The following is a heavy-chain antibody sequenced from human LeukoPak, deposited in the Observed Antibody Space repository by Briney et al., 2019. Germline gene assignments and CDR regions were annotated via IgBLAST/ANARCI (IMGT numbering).Heavy chain of an antibody. CDR1: GGSISSGGYY. J-gene: IGHJ4*02. CDR3: ARHDFWSGRPYYFDY. V-gene: IGHV4-61*08. CDR2: IYYSGST. Sequence: PSETLSLTCTVSGGSISSGGYYWSWIRQPPGKGLEWIGYIYYSGSTNYNPSLKSRVTISVDTSKNQFSLKVSSVTAADTAVYYCARHDFWSGRPYYFDYWGQGTLVTVSS. D-gene: IGHD3-3*01.